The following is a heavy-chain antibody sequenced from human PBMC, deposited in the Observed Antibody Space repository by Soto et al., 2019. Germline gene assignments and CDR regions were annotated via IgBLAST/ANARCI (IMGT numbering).Heavy chain of an antibody. D-gene: IGHD4-17*01. J-gene: IGHJ6*02. Sequence: SQTLSLTCNISGDSVSSNRGAWTWIRQSPSRGLEWLGRTYYRSKWYNEYGLSVKSRITINADTCKNQFSLQLNSVTPEDAAVYYCARWDHDYGYLDVWGLGTTVTVSS. CDR3: ARWDHDYGYLDV. V-gene: IGHV6-1*01. CDR1: GDSVSSNRGA. CDR2: TYYRSKWYN.